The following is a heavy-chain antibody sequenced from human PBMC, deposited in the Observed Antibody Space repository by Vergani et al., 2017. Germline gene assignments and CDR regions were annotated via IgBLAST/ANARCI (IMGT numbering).Heavy chain of an antibody. D-gene: IGHD4/OR15-4a*01. Sequence: QVHLVQSGAEMKKPGASVTVSCKTFGYNLTGNYILWVRQAPGQGLEWIGWVKPNSGSTNHVQKCQGRITMTTDTSIRTVYMELNNLRPDDTATFYCAFISLTCDSWGQGTLVTVSS. J-gene: IGHJ4*02. V-gene: IGHV1-2*02. CDR2: VKPNSGST. CDR3: AFISLTCDS. CDR1: GYNLTGNY.